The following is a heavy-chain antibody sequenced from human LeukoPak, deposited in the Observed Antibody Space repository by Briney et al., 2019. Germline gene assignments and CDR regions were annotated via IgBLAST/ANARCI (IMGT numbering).Heavy chain of an antibody. CDR2: IYYNGGT. J-gene: IGHJ4*02. CDR3: ARGVYGSGDY. CDR1: AASIRSRTFY. V-gene: IGHV4-39*01. Sequence: PSETMSLTCTVSAASIRSRTFYWGRIRQPPGKGLEWIGSIYYNGGTYYNRSLKSRVTISVDPSKSQFSLKLTSVTAADTAVYYCARGVYGSGDYWGQGTLVTVSS. D-gene: IGHD3-10*01.